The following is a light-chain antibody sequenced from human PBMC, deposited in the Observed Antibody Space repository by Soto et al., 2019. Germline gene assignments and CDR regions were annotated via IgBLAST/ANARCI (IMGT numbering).Light chain of an antibody. CDR2: RSS. CDR3: QQYYIYAT. CDR1: QTISNY. Sequence: DIQMTQSPSTLSASVGDRVTITCRASQTISNYLTWYQQRPGKAPKLLIYRSSILQNGVPSRFSGSESGTEFTLTISSLQHDNFAPHYCQQYYIYATCGQGTRVEI. V-gene: IGKV1-5*03. J-gene: IGKJ1*01.